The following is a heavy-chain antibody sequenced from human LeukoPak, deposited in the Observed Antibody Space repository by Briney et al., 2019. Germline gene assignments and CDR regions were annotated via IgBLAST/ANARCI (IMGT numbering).Heavy chain of an antibody. V-gene: IGHV4-59*01. CDR1: GGSISSYY. Sequence: SETLSLTCTVSGGSISSYYWSWIRQPPGKGLEWIGYNHYTGSTNHNPSLKSRVTMSVDTSKNQFSLKLSSVTAADTAVYYCARGRSGGDWFDSWGQGTLVTVSS. CDR2: NHYTGST. CDR3: ARGRSGGDWFDS. J-gene: IGHJ5*01. D-gene: IGHD3-10*01.